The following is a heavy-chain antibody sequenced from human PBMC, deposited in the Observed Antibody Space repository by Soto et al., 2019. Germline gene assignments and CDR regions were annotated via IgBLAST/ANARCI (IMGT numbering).Heavy chain of an antibody. J-gene: IGHJ4*02. CDR2: INTSGST. V-gene: IGHV4-4*07. Sequence: SETLSLTCTVSGGYISFNYWSWIRQPAGKGLEWIGRINTSGSTNYKSSLKSRVTMSVDTYKNQFSLRLSSVTAADTAVYYCARGPHFHSSGWYGSPLDYWGQGILVTVSS. CDR3: ARGPHFHSSGWYGSPLDY. D-gene: IGHD6-19*01. CDR1: GGYISFNY.